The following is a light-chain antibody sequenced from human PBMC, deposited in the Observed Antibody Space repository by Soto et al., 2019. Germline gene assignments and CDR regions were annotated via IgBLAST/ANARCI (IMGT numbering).Light chain of an antibody. J-gene: IGKJ2*01. V-gene: IGKV3-15*01. CDR1: QSISSE. CDR3: QQGHNWPLT. CDR2: GAS. Sequence: EIVMPQSPATLSASPGERATLSCRASQSISSELAWYQQKPGQPPRLLIYGASTRATGVPARFTGSGSGSDFTLTISGLQSEDFAVYYCQQGHNWPLTFGQGTRLEI.